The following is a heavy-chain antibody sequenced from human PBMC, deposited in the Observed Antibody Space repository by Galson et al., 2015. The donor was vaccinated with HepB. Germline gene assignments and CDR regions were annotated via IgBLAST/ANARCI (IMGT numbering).Heavy chain of an antibody. V-gene: IGHV3-30*03. CDR1: GFMFNTYG. J-gene: IGHJ4*02. Sequence: SLRLSCAASGFMFNTYGMHWARQAPGKGLEWVAVISFDGSNGNYGDSVKGRFSISRENSMNTLYLQMSSLRAEDTAVYYCVREDYSSSSMDFDLWGQGTLAIVSS. D-gene: IGHD6-6*01. CDR3: VREDYSSSSMDFDL. CDR2: ISFDGSNG.